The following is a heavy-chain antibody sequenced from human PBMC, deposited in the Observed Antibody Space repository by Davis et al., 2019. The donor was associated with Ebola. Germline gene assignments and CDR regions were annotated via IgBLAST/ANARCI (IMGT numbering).Heavy chain of an antibody. V-gene: IGHV5-51*01. J-gene: IGHJ5*02. Sequence: GESLKISCQGSGYSFTSYWIGWVRQMPGKGLEWMGIIYPGDSDTRYSPSFQGQVTISADKSISTAYLQWSSLKASDTAMYYCARTPSSGVRGGGINWFDPWGQGTLVTVSS. D-gene: IGHD6-19*01. CDR1: GYSFTSYW. CDR2: IYPGDSDT. CDR3: ARTPSSGVRGGGINWFDP.